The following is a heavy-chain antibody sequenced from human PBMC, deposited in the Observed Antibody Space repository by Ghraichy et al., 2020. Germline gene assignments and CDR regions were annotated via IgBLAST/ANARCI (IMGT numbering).Heavy chain of an antibody. CDR3: ARSSAIDYYYYYMDV. J-gene: IGHJ6*03. CDR2: ISSSSSYI. D-gene: IGHD5-18*01. V-gene: IGHV3-21*01. Sequence: GGSLRLSCAASGFTFSSYSMNWVRQAPGKGLEWVSSISSSSSYIYYADSVKGRFTISRDNAKNSLYLQMNSLRAEDTAVYYCARSSAIDYYYYYMDVWGKGTTVTVSS. CDR1: GFTFSSYS.